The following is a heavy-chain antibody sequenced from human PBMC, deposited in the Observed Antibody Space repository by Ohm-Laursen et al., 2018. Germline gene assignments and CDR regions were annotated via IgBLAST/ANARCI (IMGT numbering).Heavy chain of an antibody. D-gene: IGHD5-12*01. Sequence: GSLRLSCSASGFIFSNYWMTWVRQAPGKGLEWVANIKQDGGGKNFADSVKGRFTISRDNAKNSLYLQMNSLRAEDTAVYYCARDVAHGGYGFGMDVWGQGTTVTVSS. J-gene: IGHJ6*02. CDR2: IKQDGGGK. CDR1: GFIFSNYW. V-gene: IGHV3-7*01. CDR3: ARDVAHGGYGFGMDV.